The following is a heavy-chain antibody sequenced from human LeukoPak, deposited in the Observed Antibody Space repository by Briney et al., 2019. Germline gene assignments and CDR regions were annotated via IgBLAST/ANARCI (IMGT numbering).Heavy chain of an antibody. CDR3: ARGGGYYYYYMDV. CDR2: ISSSSSTI. CDR1: GFTFSSYS. J-gene: IGHJ6*03. D-gene: IGHD2-15*01. Sequence: GGSLRLSCAASGFTFSSYSMNWVRQAPGKGLEWVSYISSSSSTIYYADSVKGRFTISRDNSKNTLYLQMNSLRAEDTAVYYCARGGGYYYYYMDVWGKGTTVTVSS. V-gene: IGHV3-48*01.